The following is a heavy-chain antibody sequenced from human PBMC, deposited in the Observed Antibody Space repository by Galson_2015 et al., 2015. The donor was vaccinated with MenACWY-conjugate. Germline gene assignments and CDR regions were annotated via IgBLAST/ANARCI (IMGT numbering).Heavy chain of an antibody. CDR2: ISSSGSNT. J-gene: IGHJ4*02. V-gene: IGHV3-23*01. D-gene: IGHD7-27*01. CDR3: VRRTDWGTDQRPDLDF. CDR1: GFTFINYA. Sequence: SLRLSCAASGFTFINYAVAWVRQPPGKGLEWVSAISSSGSNTYYADSARGRFAISRDNSKNTVYLHLSSLRAEDTAIYFCVRRTDWGTDQRPDLDFWGQGTLVTVSS.